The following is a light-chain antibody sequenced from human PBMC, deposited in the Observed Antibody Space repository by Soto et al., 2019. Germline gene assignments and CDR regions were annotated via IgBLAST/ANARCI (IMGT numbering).Light chain of an antibody. CDR3: QQYNSYSPQWT. V-gene: IGKV3-20*01. J-gene: IGKJ1*01. CDR1: QSVSNNY. Sequence: EIVLTQSPGTLSLSPGERATLSCRASQSVSNNYLAWYQQKPGQAPRLLIYDASNRATGIPARFSGSGSGTEFTLTISSLQPDDFATYHCQQYNSYSPQWTFGQGTKVYIK. CDR2: DAS.